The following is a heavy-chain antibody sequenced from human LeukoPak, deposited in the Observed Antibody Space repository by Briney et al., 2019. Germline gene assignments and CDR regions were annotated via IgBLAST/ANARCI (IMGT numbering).Heavy chain of an antibody. D-gene: IGHD3-16*01. CDR1: GFTFDDYA. V-gene: IGHV3-9*03. CDR2: ISWNSGSI. J-gene: IGHJ3*02. Sequence: GGSLRLSCAASGFTFDDYAMHWVRQAPGKGLEWVSGISWNSGSIGYADSVKGRFTISRDNAKNSLHLQMNSLRAEDMALYYCAKDIQEAITFGGGAFDIWGQGTMVTVSS. CDR3: AKDIQEAITFGGGAFDI.